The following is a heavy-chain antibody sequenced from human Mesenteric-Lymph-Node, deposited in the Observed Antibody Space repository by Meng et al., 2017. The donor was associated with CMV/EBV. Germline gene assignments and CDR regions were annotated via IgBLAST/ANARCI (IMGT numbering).Heavy chain of an antibody. J-gene: IGHJ4*02. Sequence: AVSGGSITSNNWWRWVRQPPGKGLEWIGEISHSGSTNDNPSLKRRVTISVDRSKTQFSLNLSSVTAADTAVYYCARGRNYYGSGIDYWGQGTLVTVSS. CDR2: ISHSGST. CDR1: GGSITSNNW. D-gene: IGHD3-10*01. V-gene: IGHV4-4*02. CDR3: ARGRNYYGSGIDY.